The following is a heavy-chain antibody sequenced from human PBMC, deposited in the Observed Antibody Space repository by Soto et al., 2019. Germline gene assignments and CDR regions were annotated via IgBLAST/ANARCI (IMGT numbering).Heavy chain of an antibody. D-gene: IGHD6-19*01. CDR3: ARDRALSGGGGRSGGWFDP. V-gene: IGHV3-53*01. CDR1: GLTGSSYH. CDR2: IYSGGGI. J-gene: IGHJ5*02. Sequence: EVQLVESGGGLVQPGGSLRLSCAASGLTGSSYHMSWVRQTPGKGLEWVSGIYSGGGIYYADSVKGRFTISRDNSKNTLYLQINSLRVEETAVYYCARDRALSGGGGRSGGWFDPWGQGTLVTVSS.